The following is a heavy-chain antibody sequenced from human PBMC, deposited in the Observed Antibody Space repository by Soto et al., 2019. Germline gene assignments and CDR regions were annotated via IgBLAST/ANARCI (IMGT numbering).Heavy chain of an antibody. CDR3: ARGSSKVSMVRGHLDY. CDR1: GGSFSGYY. CDR2: INHSGST. Sequence: QVQLQQWGAGLLKPSETLSLTCAVYGGSFSGYYWSWIRQPPGKGLEWIGEINHSGSTNYNPSLKSRVTISVDTSKNQFSLKLSSVTAADTAVYYCARGSSKVSMVRGHLDYWGQGTLLTVSS. J-gene: IGHJ4*02. D-gene: IGHD3-10*01. V-gene: IGHV4-34*01.